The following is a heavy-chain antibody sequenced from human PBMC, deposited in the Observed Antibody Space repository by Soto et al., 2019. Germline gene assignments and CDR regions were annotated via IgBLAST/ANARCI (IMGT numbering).Heavy chain of an antibody. V-gene: IGHV3-23*01. CDR1: GFTFSSYA. CDR3: AKGISWYYDGMEF. Sequence: GGSLRLSCAASGFTFSSYAMSWVRQAPGKGLQWISAIINNGGDTYYADAVKGRFTISRDNSKNTIYLEMNSLIADETAVYYCAKGISWYYDGMEFMGQGTTVTVYS. CDR2: IINNGGDT. J-gene: IGHJ6*02. D-gene: IGHD3-3*01.